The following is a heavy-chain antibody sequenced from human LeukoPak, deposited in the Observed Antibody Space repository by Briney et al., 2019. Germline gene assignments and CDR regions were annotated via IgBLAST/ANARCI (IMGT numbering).Heavy chain of an antibody. CDR3: ARHYADTAMVSFDY. V-gene: IGHV4-39*01. D-gene: IGHD5-18*01. J-gene: IGHJ4*02. CDR1: GGSISSSSYY. Sequence: LETLSLSCTVSGGSISSSSYYWGWIRQPPGKGLEGIGSIYCSGSTYYKPSLRSRVTISVDTTKNKCSLKQSSVTAADTAVYYSARHYADTAMVSFDYWGQRTLVTVSS. CDR2: IYCSGST.